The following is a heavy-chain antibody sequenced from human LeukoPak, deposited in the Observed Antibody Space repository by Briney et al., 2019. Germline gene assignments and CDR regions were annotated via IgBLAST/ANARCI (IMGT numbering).Heavy chain of an antibody. Sequence: GSLRLSCAASGFTFSSYSMNWVRQAPGKGLEWIGSIYYSGSTYYNPSLKSRVTISVDTSKNQFSLKLSSVTAADTAVYYCARGSLPYYDFWSGYLADDAFDIWGQGTMVTVSS. CDR1: GFTFSSYS. CDR2: IYYSGST. V-gene: IGHV4-39*07. D-gene: IGHD3-3*01. J-gene: IGHJ3*02. CDR3: ARGSLPYYDFWSGYLADDAFDI.